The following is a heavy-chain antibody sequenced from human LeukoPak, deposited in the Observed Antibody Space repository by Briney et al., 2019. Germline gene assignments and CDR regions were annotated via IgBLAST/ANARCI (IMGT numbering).Heavy chain of an antibody. CDR1: GGSFSGYY. V-gene: IGHV4-34*01. CDR3: AKDSKPFFLSVGWLYYMDV. J-gene: IGHJ6*03. Sequence: PSETLSLTCAVYGGSFSGYYWSWIRQPPGKGLEWIGEINHSGSTNYNPSLKSRVTISVDTSKNQFSLKLSSVTAADTAVYYCAKDSKPFFLSVGWLYYMDVWGKGTTVTVSS. D-gene: IGHD3-16*02. CDR2: INHSGST.